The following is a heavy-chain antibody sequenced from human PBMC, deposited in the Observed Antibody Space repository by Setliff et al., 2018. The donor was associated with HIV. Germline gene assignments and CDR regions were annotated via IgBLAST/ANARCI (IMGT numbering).Heavy chain of an antibody. CDR3: AKGAGFYGDYTFDY. D-gene: IGHD4-17*01. CDR1: GASITSHY. V-gene: IGHV4-59*11. J-gene: IGHJ4*02. Sequence: SETLSLTCTVSGASITSHYWSWIRQSPGRELEWIGYIYSTGSTNYNPSLQSRVSISMGASKNKFSLKVTSVTSADTAVYYCAKGAGFYGDYTFDYWGQGKLVTVSS. CDR2: IYSTGST.